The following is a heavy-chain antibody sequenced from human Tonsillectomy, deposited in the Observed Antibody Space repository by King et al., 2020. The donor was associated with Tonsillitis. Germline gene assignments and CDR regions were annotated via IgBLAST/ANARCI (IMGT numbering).Heavy chain of an antibody. CDR3: ARGDYGSGSYYWFDP. Sequence: VQLQQWGAGLLKPSETLSLTCAVYGGSFSGYYWNWIRQPPGKGLEWIGEINHSGSTNCNPSLKSRVTISVDTSKNQFSLKLSSVTAADTAVYYCARGDYGSGSYYWFDPWGQGTLVTVSS. J-gene: IGHJ5*02. CDR2: INHSGST. D-gene: IGHD3-10*01. CDR1: GGSFSGYY. V-gene: IGHV4-34*01.